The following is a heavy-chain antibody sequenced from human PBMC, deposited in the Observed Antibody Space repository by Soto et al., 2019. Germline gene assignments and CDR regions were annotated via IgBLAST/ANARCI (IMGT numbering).Heavy chain of an antibody. CDR2: TYYRSKWYD. V-gene: IGHV6-1*01. J-gene: IGHJ4*02. CDR3: ARDLGGWPDY. D-gene: IGHD2-15*01. Sequence: SQTLSLTCAISGDSVSSNTVAWNWIRQSPSRGLEWLGRTYYRSKWYDDYAESVKSRITINPDTSKNQFSLHLNSLRSEDTAVYYCARDLGGWPDYWGQGTLVTVSS. CDR1: GDSVSSNTVA.